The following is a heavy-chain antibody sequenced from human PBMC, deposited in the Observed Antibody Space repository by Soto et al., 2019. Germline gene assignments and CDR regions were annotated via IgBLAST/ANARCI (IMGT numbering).Heavy chain of an antibody. V-gene: IGHV4-39*01. CDR1: GGSISSSSYY. CDR3: ARAPLSSIAARHFDY. CDR2: IYYSGST. Sequence: SETLSLTCTVSGGSISSSSYYWGWIRQPPGKGLEWIGSIYYSGSTYYNPSLKSRVTISVDTSKNQFSLKLNSVTAADTAVYYCARAPLSSIAARHFDYXGQGTLVTVYS. J-gene: IGHJ4*02. D-gene: IGHD6-6*01.